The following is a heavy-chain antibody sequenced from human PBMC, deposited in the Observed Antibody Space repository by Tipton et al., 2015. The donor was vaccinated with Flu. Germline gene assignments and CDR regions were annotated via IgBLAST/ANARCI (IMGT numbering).Heavy chain of an antibody. J-gene: IGHJ3*02. CDR2: IYYSGST. Sequence: TLSLTCTVSGGSISSYYWSWIRQPPGKGLEWIGYIYYSGSTNYNPSLKSRVTISVDTSKNQFSLKLSSVTAADTAVYYCARQGSSYPSFGAIDIWGQGTMVTVSS. D-gene: IGHD6-6*01. CDR1: GGSISSYY. CDR3: ARQGSSYPSFGAIDI. V-gene: IGHV4-59*01.